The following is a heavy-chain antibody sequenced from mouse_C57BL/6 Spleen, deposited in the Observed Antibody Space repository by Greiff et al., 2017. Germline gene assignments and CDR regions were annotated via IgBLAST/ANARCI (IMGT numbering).Heavy chain of an antibody. V-gene: IGHV1-54*01. CDR2: INPGSGGT. CDR3: ARRVIYYDYDRFSC. D-gene: IGHD2-4*01. CDR1: GYAFTNYL. Sequence: QVQLQQSGAELVRPGTSVKVSCKASGYAFTNYLIEWVKQRPGQGLEWIGVINPGSGGTNYNEKFKGKATLTADKSSSTAYMQLSSLTSEDSAVYFWARRVIYYDYDRFSCWGQGTLVTVAA. J-gene: IGHJ3*01.